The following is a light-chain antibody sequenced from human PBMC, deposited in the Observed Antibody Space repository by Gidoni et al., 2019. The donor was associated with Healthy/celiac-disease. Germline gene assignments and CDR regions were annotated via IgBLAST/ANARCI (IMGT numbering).Light chain of an antibody. CDR2: WAS. CDR3: QQYSSTPS. Sequence: DIVMTQSPDSLAVSLGERATINCKSSQSVLYSSNNKNYLAWYQQKPGQPPKLLIYWASTRESGVPDRFSGSGSGTDFTLTIGSLQAEDVAVYYCQQYSSTPSFGQGTKLEIK. V-gene: IGKV4-1*01. J-gene: IGKJ2*01. CDR1: QSVLYSSNNKNY.